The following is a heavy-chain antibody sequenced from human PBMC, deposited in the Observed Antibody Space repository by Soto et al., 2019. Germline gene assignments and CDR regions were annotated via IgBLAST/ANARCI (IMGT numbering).Heavy chain of an antibody. CDR1: GFTFSNAW. Sequence: GGSLRLSCAASGFTFSNAWMNWVRQAPGKGLEWVGRIESKTDGGTTDYAAPVKGRFTISRDDSKNTLYLQMNSLKTEDTAVYYCTTVFDSSGPLWGQGTLVTVSS. J-gene: IGHJ4*02. CDR2: IESKTDGGTT. CDR3: TTVFDSSGPL. D-gene: IGHD6-19*01. V-gene: IGHV3-15*07.